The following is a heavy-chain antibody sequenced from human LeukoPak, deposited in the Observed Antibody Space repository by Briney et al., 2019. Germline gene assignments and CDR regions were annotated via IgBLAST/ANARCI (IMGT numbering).Heavy chain of an antibody. V-gene: IGHV3-7*01. CDR3: ARDGARGWFDP. J-gene: IGHJ5*02. Sequence: GGSLRLSCAASGFTFSSYWMSWVRQAPGKGLEWVANIKQDGSEKYYVDSVKGRFTISRDNAKNSLYLQMNSLRVEDTAVYYCARDGARGWFDPWGQGTLVTVSS. D-gene: IGHD4/OR15-4a*01. CDR2: IKQDGSEK. CDR1: GFTFSSYW.